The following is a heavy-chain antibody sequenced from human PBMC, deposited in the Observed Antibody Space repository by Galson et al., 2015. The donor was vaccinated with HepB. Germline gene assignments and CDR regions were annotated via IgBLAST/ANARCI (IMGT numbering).Heavy chain of an antibody. CDR3: ASNGGLGSYLDS. D-gene: IGHD3-16*02. CDR2: IFHSGTT. J-gene: IGHJ4*02. Sequence: LSLTCTVSGGSISSSNWWTWVRRPPGKGLEWVGEIFHSGTTNYNPSLKGRATISIDKSQNQFSLDLRSVTAADTAVYYCASNGGLGSYLDSWGQGTLVTVSS. V-gene: IGHV4-4*02. CDR1: GGSISSSNW.